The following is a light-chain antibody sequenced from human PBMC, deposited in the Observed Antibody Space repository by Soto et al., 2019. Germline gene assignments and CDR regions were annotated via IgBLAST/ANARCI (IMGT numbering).Light chain of an antibody. CDR1: QMLLHSDGKTY. CDR3: MQSMQLPIT. Sequence: DIVMTQTPLSRSVTPGQPASISFKSSQMLLHSDGKTYLYWYLQKPGQSPQLLIYEVNIRFSGVPDRFSGGGSGTDFTLKISRVQAEDVGLYYCMQSMQLPITFGQGTRLEIK. V-gene: IGKV2D-29*02. CDR2: EVN. J-gene: IGKJ5*01.